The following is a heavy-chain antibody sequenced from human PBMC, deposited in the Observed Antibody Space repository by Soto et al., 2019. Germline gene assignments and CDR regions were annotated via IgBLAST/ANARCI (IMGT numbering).Heavy chain of an antibody. D-gene: IGHD3-22*01. CDR2: ISYDGSNK. J-gene: IGHJ4*02. CDR1: GFTFSSYG. Sequence: GGSLRLSCAASGFTFSSYGMHWVRQAPGKGLEWVAVISYDGSNKYYADSVKGRFTISRDNSKNTLYLQMNSLRAEDTAVYYCARDPDIYDSSGYFDYWGQGTLVTVSS. V-gene: IGHV3-30*03. CDR3: ARDPDIYDSSGYFDY.